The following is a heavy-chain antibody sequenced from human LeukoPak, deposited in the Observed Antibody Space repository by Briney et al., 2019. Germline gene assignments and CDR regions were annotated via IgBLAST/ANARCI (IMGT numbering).Heavy chain of an antibody. CDR1: GFAFSSYA. V-gene: IGHV3-30-3*01. CDR3: AREFSYYYDSSATDAFDI. Sequence: GGSLRLSCAASGFAFSSYAMHWVRQAPGKGLEWVAVISYDGSNKYYADSVKGRFTISRDNSKNTLYLQMNSLRAEDTAVYYCAREFSYYYDSSATDAFDIWGQGTMVTVSS. J-gene: IGHJ3*02. CDR2: ISYDGSNK. D-gene: IGHD3-22*01.